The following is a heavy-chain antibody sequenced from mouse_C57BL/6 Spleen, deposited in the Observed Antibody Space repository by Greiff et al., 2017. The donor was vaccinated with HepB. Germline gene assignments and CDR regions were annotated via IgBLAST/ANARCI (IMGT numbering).Heavy chain of an antibody. CDR1: GYTFTSYW. CDR3: ARRRTGTYAMDY. Sequence: QVQLQQPGAELVMPGASVKLSCKASGYTFTSYWMHWVKQRPGQGLEWIGEIDPSDSYTNYNQKFKGKSTLTVDKSSSTAYMQLSSLTSEDSAVYYCARRRTGTYAMDYWGQGTSVTVSS. J-gene: IGHJ4*01. D-gene: IGHD4-1*01. V-gene: IGHV1-69*01. CDR2: IDPSDSYT.